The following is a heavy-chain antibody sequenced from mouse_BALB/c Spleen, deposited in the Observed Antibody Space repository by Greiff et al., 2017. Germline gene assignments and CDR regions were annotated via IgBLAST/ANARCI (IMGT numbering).Heavy chain of an antibody. Sequence: DVMLVESGGGLVQPGGSLKLSCAASGFTFSSYTMSWVRQTPEKRLEWVAYISNGGGSTYYPDTVKGRFTISRDNAKNTLYLQKSSLKSEDTAMYYCARVLWLRRGDYAMDYWGQGTSVTVSS. J-gene: IGHJ4*01. CDR2: ISNGGGST. D-gene: IGHD2-2*01. CDR3: ARVLWLRRGDYAMDY. CDR1: GFTFSSYT. V-gene: IGHV5-12-2*01.